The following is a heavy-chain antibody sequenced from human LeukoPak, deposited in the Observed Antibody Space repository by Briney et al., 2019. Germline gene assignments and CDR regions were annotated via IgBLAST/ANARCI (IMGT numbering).Heavy chain of an antibody. CDR3: ARVEDYDILTGFDY. J-gene: IGHJ4*02. Sequence: GGSLRLSFAAPGLTFVSYWMSWVRKAQGKGLEWVANIRQDGSEKYYVDSVKGRFTISRDNAKNSLYLQMNSLRAEDTAVYYCARVEDYDILTGFDYWGQGTLVTVSS. CDR1: GLTFVSYW. D-gene: IGHD3-9*01. V-gene: IGHV3-7*01. CDR2: IRQDGSEK.